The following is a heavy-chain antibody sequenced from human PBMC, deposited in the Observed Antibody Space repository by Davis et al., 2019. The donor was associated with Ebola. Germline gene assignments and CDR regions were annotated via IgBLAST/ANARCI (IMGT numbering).Heavy chain of an antibody. V-gene: IGHV3-23*01. Sequence: GGSLRLSCAASGFTFRTYAMNWVRQAPGKGLEWVSSISGSGGNTFYADSVRGRFTISRDNSKNTLYLQMNSLRAEDTAIYYCSKYFASGSYYHFDSWGQGTLVSVSS. CDR1: GFTFRTYA. CDR2: ISGSGGNT. CDR3: SKYFASGSYYHFDS. D-gene: IGHD3-10*01. J-gene: IGHJ4*02.